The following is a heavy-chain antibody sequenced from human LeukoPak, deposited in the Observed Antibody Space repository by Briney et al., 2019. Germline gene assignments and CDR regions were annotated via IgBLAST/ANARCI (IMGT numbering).Heavy chain of an antibody. CDR3: AKVKRGSGSYSPGPFDY. V-gene: IGHV1-46*01. D-gene: IGHD3-10*01. J-gene: IGHJ4*02. Sequence: ASVKVSCKASGYTFTSYYMHWVRQAPGQGLEWMGIINPSGGSTSYAQKFQGRVTMTRDTSTSTVYMELSSLRSEDTAVYYCAKVKRGSGSYSPGPFDYWGQGTLVTVSS. CDR2: INPSGGST. CDR1: GYTFTSYY.